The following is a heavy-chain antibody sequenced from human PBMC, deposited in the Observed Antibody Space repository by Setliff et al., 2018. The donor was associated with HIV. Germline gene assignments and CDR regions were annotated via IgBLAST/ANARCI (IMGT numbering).Heavy chain of an antibody. V-gene: IGHV4-34*01. CDR2: ISHRGTT. J-gene: IGHJ3*02. D-gene: IGHD1-1*01. CDR1: GGSFSGYY. Sequence: SETLSLTCGVYGGSFSGYYWTWIRQPPGKGLEWIGEISHRGTTNSNPSLKRRVTISVDTSKSQFSLRLSSVTAADTAVYYCARPRLWRDAFDIWGQGAMVTVSS. CDR3: ARPRLWRDAFDI.